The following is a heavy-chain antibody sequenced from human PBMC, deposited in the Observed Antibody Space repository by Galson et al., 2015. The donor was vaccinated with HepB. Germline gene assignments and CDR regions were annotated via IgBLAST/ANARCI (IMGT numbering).Heavy chain of an antibody. V-gene: IGHV3-30*04. CDR3: ARSNIVVVTGPYYFDY. J-gene: IGHJ4*02. Sequence: SLRLSCAASGFTFSSYAMHWVRQAPGKGLEWVAVISYDGSNKYYADSVKGRFTISRDNPKNTLYLQMNSLRAEDTAVYYCARSNIVVVTGPYYFDYWGQGTLVTVSS. D-gene: IGHD2-21*02. CDR1: GFTFSSYA. CDR2: ISYDGSNK.